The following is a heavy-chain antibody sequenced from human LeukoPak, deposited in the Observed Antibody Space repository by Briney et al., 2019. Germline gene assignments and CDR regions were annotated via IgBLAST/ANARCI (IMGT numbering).Heavy chain of an antibody. J-gene: IGHJ6*03. CDR1: GFTFSDYY. V-gene: IGHV3-11*01. CDR3: ASHSGAAAAGKRAVYYYYMDV. Sequence: PGGSLRLSCAASGFTFSDYYMSWIRQAPGKGLEWVSYISSSGSTIYYADSVKGRFTISRDNAKNSLYLQMNSLRAEDTAVYYCASHSGAAAAGKRAVYYYYMDVWGKGTTVTVSS. D-gene: IGHD6-13*01. CDR2: ISSSGSTI.